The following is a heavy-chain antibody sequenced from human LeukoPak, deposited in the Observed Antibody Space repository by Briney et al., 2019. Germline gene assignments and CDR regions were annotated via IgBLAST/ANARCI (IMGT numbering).Heavy chain of an antibody. V-gene: IGHV3-7*04. CDR3: ARGHYDFWSAYYFDY. Sequence: PGGSLRLSCAASGFTFSSYWMSWVRQAPGKGLEWVANIKQDGSEKYYVDSVKGRFTISRDNAKNSLYLQMNSLRAEDTALYYCARGHYDFWSAYYFDYWGQGTLVTVSS. CDR1: GFTFSSYW. J-gene: IGHJ4*02. D-gene: IGHD3-3*01. CDR2: IKQDGSEK.